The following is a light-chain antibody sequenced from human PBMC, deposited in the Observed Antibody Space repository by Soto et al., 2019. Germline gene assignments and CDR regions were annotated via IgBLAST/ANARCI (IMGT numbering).Light chain of an antibody. CDR2: GVS. J-gene: IGKJ1*01. CDR1: QSVRTY. V-gene: IGKV1-39*01. Sequence: DIQMMQSPSSLSASVGDRVTITCRASQSVRTYLKWYQQKPGKAPNLLIYGVSTLHSGVPSRFSGAGSGTDFTLTISSLQPEDFSSYYCHQRYSTPWTFGPGTKVEIK. CDR3: HQRYSTPWT.